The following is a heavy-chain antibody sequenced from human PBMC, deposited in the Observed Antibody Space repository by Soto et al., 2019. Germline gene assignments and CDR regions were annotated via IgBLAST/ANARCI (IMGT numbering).Heavy chain of an antibody. D-gene: IGHD3-9*01. CDR1: GGSISSYY. CDR3: ARGTGYFDY. CDR2: IYYSGST. Sequence: SETLSLTCTVSGGSISSYYWSWIRQPPGKGLEWIGYIYYSGSTNCNPSLKSRGTISVDTPKNQFGLKLSSVTAADTAVYYCARGTGYFDYWGQGTLVTVSS. V-gene: IGHV4-59*01. J-gene: IGHJ4*02.